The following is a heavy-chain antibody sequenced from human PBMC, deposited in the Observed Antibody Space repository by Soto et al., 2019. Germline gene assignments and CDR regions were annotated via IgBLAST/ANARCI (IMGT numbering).Heavy chain of an antibody. Sequence: QITLKESDPTLVKPTQTLTLTCTFSGFSLSTSGVGVGWIRQPPGKALEWLALIYWNDDKRYSPSLKSRLTITKDTSKNQVVLTMTNMDPVDTATYYCARHQEYYYDSSGYPFDYWGQGTLVTVSS. D-gene: IGHD3-22*01. CDR1: GFSLSTSGVG. V-gene: IGHV2-5*01. J-gene: IGHJ4*02. CDR2: IYWNDDK. CDR3: ARHQEYYYDSSGYPFDY.